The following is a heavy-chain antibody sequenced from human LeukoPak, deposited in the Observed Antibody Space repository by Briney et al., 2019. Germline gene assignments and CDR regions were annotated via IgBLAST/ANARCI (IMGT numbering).Heavy chain of an antibody. CDR2: IINDGSYT. CDR1: GFTFSPVW. Sequence: PGGSLRLSCAASGFTFSPVWMHWVRQAPGKGLMWVSHIINDGSYTTYADSVKGRFTISRDNAKNTVYLQMNSLRAEDTAVYYCARDLDYYDSSGADWGQGTLVTVSS. V-gene: IGHV3-74*01. CDR3: ARDLDYYDSSGAD. J-gene: IGHJ4*02. D-gene: IGHD3-22*01.